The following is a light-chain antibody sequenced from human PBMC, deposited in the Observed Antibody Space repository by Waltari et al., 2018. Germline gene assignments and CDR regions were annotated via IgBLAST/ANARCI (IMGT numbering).Light chain of an antibody. J-gene: IGLJ3*02. Sequence: SYELTQPPSVSVSPGQTARITCSGDALPKQYAHWYQQKPGQVPVLVIYNDRERPSGIPERFSGSSSGTTVTLTISGVQAEDEADYYCQSGDSSGVGVFGGGTKLTVL. CDR1: ALPKQY. CDR2: NDR. CDR3: QSGDSSGVGV. V-gene: IGLV3-25*03.